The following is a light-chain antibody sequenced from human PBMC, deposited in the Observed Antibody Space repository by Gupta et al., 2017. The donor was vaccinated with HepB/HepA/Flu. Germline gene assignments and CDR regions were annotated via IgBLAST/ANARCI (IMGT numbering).Light chain of an antibody. CDR1: QNIGSS. Sequence: IVLTQSPEFQSVTPKEKVTITCRADQNIGSSLNWYQQKPEQPPKLLIKYPSQYVSGVPSRYSDNGSGRDLTLSIKSMEAENAATYYCQQLKFLPWTFGQGTKVEI. V-gene: IGKV6-21*01. J-gene: IGKJ1*01. CDR3: QQLKFLPWT. CDR2: YPS.